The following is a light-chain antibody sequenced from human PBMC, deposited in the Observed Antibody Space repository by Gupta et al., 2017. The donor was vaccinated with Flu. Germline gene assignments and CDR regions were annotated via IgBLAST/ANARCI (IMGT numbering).Light chain of an antibody. CDR3: GTWDFPLDFWA. Sequence: QSVLTQPPSVSAAPGQTVTISCAGSTSNIGRNYVSWYQHVPGTATQLLIYEDERPPSAIPDRFFSSKSGTAAPLVITRLQPGDEADYYCGTWDFPLDFWAFGGGTKLTVL. J-gene: IGLJ3*02. CDR2: EDE. CDR1: TSNIGRNY. V-gene: IGLV1-51*02.